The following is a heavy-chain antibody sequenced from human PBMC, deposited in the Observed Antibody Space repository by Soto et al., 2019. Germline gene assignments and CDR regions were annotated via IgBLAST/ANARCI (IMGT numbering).Heavy chain of an antibody. J-gene: IGHJ4*02. Sequence: PGGSLRLSCAASGFTFSSYAMNWVRQSPGKGLEWVSSISGSGGSTYYADSVKGRFTISRDNSKNTLYLQMNSLRAEDTAVYYCARDRISIYMYYFDYWGQGTLVTVSS. CDR2: ISGSGGST. V-gene: IGHV3-23*01. CDR1: GFTFSSYA. CDR3: ARDRISIYMYYFDY. D-gene: IGHD4-4*01.